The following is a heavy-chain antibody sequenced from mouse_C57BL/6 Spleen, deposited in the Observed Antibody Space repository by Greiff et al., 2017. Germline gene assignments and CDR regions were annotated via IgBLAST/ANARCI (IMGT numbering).Heavy chain of an antibody. D-gene: IGHD2-5*01. Sequence: EVQLQQSGRELVKPGASVKISCTASGYSFTGYYMNWVKQSPEKSLAWIGEINPSTGGTPYNQKFKAKATLTVAKSSSTTYMQLKSLTAEDSAVSYCARSAYYSNYPFAYWGQGTLVTVSA. V-gene: IGHV1-42*01. J-gene: IGHJ3*01. CDR2: INPSTGGT. CDR3: ARSAYYSNYPFAY. CDR1: GYSFTGYY.